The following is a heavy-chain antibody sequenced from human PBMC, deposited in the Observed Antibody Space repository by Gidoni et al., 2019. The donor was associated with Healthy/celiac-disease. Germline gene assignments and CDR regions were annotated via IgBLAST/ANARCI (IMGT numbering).Heavy chain of an antibody. CDR3: ARDRTYCSGGSCYLGYYYYYGMDV. D-gene: IGHD2-15*01. J-gene: IGHJ6*02. Sequence: EVQLVESGGGLVQPGGSLRLSCAASGFTVSSNYMRWVRQAPGKGLEWVSVIYSGGSTYYADSVKGRFTISRDNSKNTLYLQMNSLRAEDTAVYYCARDRTYCSGGSCYLGYYYYYGMDVWGQGTTVTVSS. V-gene: IGHV3-66*01. CDR1: GFTVSSNY. CDR2: IYSGGST.